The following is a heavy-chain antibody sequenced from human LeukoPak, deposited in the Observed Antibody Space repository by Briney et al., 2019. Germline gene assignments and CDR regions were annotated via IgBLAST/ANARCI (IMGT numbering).Heavy chain of an antibody. CDR3: AKDLGYYYGSGSHLKY. J-gene: IGHJ4*02. CDR1: GFTFSNYA. V-gene: IGHV3-23*01. CDR2: ISGSGGST. Sequence: GESLRLSCAASGFTFSNYAMSWVRQAPGKGLEWVSAISGSGGSTYYADSVKGRFTISRDNSKNTLYLQMNSLRAEDTAVYYCAKDLGYYYGSGSHLKYWGQGTLVTVSS. D-gene: IGHD3-10*01.